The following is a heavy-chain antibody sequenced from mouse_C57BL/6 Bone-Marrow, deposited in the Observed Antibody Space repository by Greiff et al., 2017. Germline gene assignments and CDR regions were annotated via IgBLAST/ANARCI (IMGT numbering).Heavy chain of an antibody. Sequence: EVKLVESGEGLVKPGGSLKLSCAASGFTFSSYAMSWVRQTPEKRLEWVAYISSGGDYIYYADTVKGRFTISRDNARNTLYLQMSSLKSEDTAMYYCTRGRGGYDGDGYFDVWGTGTTVTVSS. D-gene: IGHD2-2*01. J-gene: IGHJ1*03. CDR3: TRGRGGYDGDGYFDV. CDR1: GFTFSSYA. V-gene: IGHV5-9-1*02. CDR2: ISSGGDYI.